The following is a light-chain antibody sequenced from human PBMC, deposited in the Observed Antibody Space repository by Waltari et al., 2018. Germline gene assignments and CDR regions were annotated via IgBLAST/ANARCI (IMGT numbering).Light chain of an antibody. J-gene: IGKJ2*01. CDR2: DAS. CDR3: QQFNTGYS. Sequence: EIVMTQSPATLSVSPGEAATLSCRASRAIANNLAWYQQNPGQPLRLLIYDASTRATGIPARFSGSWSGTEFTLTITSMQSEDSAVDFCQQFNTGYSFGQGTKLEIK. CDR1: RAIANN. V-gene: IGKV3-15*01.